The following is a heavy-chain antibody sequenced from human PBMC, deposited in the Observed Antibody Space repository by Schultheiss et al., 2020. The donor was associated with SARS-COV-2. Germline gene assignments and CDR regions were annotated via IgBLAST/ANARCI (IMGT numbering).Heavy chain of an antibody. CDR1: GFTFSSYG. D-gene: IGHD6-13*01. V-gene: IGHV3-74*01. CDR3: ASGGSSWYGYYFDY. Sequence: GGSLRLSCAASGFTFSSYGMHWVRQAPGKGLVWVSRINSDGSNTNYADSVKGRFTISRDNAKNSLYLQMNSLRAEDTAVYYCASGGSSWYGYYFDYWGQGTLVTVSS. J-gene: IGHJ4*02. CDR2: INSDGSNT.